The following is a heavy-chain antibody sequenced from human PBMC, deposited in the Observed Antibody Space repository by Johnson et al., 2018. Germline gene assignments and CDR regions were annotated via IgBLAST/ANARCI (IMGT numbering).Heavy chain of an antibody. CDR2: ISSSSSTI. D-gene: IGHD6-19*01. V-gene: IGHV3-48*01. CDR3: AKRGTVAGTSYYYYGMDV. Sequence: EVQLVESGGGLVQPGGSXRLSCAASGFTFSSYNMNWVRQAPGKGLEWVSYISSSSSTIYYTDSVKGRFTISRDNSKNPLYLQMNRLRAEDTAVYYCAKRGTVAGTSYYYYGMDVWGQGTTVTVSS. J-gene: IGHJ6*02. CDR1: GFTFSSYN.